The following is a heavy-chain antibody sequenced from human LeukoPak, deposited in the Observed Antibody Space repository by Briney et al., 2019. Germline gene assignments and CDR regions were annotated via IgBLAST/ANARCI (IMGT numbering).Heavy chain of an antibody. Sequence: PSETLSLTCAVYGGSFNDYYWSWIRQPPGKGLEWIGEINHSGSTNYNPSLKSRVTISVDTSKNQFSLKLSSVTAADTAVYYCARLAVGATDFDYWGQGTLVTVSS. V-gene: IGHV4-34*01. J-gene: IGHJ4*02. CDR2: INHSGST. CDR3: ARLAVGATDFDY. D-gene: IGHD1-26*01. CDR1: GGSFNDYY.